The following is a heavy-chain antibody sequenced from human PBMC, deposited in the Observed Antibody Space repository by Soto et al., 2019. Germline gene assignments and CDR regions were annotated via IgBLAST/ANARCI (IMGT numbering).Heavy chain of an antibody. J-gene: IGHJ4*02. V-gene: IGHV1-3*01. CDR2: INAGNGNT. CDR3: AREDRTTTAGDY. Sequence: QVRLVQSGAEVKKPGASVKVSCKASGYTFTSYAMHWVRQAPGQRLEWMGWINAGNGNTKYSQKFQGRVTITRDTSASTAYMELSSLRSEDTAVYYCAREDRTTTAGDYWGQGTLVTVSS. D-gene: IGHD2-21*02. CDR1: GYTFTSYA.